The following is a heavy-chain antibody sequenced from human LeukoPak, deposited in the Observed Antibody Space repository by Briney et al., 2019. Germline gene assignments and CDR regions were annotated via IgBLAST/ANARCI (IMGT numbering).Heavy chain of an antibody. Sequence: SQTLSLNCTASGGSISSGGSYWSWIRQHPGKGLEWIGYIYYSGSTYYNPSLKSRVTISVDTSKNQFSLKLSSVTAADTAVYYCARMLWTGRDGMDVWGQGTTVTVSS. V-gene: IGHV4-31*03. CDR3: ARMLWTGRDGMDV. CDR1: GGSISSGGSY. CDR2: IYYSGST. J-gene: IGHJ6*02. D-gene: IGHD2-2*01.